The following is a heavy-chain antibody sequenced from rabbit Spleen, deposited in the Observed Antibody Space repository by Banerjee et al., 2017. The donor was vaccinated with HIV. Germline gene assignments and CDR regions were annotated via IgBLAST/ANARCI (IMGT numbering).Heavy chain of an antibody. Sequence: QEQLVESGGGLVQPQGSLKLSCTASGFSFSDKAVMCWVRQAPGKGLEWIACIYINSHSTWYASWVSGRCTISRSTSLNTVDLKMTSLTAADTATYFCARNLENYAGSSYLDLWGQGTLVTVS. J-gene: IGHJ3*01. CDR1: GFSFSDKAV. CDR3: ARNLENYAGSSYLDL. D-gene: IGHD8-1*01. CDR2: IYINSHST. V-gene: IGHV1S43*01.